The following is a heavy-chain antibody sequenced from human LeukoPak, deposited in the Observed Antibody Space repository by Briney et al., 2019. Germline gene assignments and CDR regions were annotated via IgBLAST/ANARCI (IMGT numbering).Heavy chain of an antibody. CDR1: GGSLTSSSYY. V-gene: IGHV4-39*07. CDR2: IYYSGST. D-gene: IGHD3-22*01. J-gene: IGHJ5*02. Sequence: SETLSLTCTVSGGSLTSSSYYWGWIRQPPGKGLEWIGSIYYSGSTYYNPSLKSRVTISVDPSKNQFSRKLSSVTAADTAVYYCARGTDYYDSSGYSWFDPWGQGTLVTVSS. CDR3: ARGTDYYDSSGYSWFDP.